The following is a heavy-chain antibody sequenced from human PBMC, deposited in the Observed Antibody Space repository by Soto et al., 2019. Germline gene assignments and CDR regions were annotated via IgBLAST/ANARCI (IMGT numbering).Heavy chain of an antibody. J-gene: IGHJ6*02. Sequence: QVQLVQSGAEVKKPGSSVKVSCKASGGTFSSYAISWVRQAPGQGLEWMGGIIPIFGTANYAQKFQGRVTITADESTSTSYMELSSLRAEDTAVYYCARDPENGSGMDVWGQGTTVTVSS. V-gene: IGHV1-69*01. CDR1: GGTFSSYA. D-gene: IGHD2-15*01. CDR3: ARDPENGSGMDV. CDR2: IIPIFGTA.